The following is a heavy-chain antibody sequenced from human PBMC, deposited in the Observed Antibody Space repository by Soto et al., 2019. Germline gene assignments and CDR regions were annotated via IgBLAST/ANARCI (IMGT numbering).Heavy chain of an antibody. Sequence: ASVKVSCKASGGTFSSYAISWVRQAPGQGLEWMGGIIPIFGTANYAQKFQGRVTITADKSTSTAYMELSSLRSEDTAVYYCARVPXPYDYVWGSYPSFYFDYWGQGTLVTVSS. J-gene: IGHJ4*02. V-gene: IGHV1-69*06. CDR1: GGTFSSYA. D-gene: IGHD3-16*02. CDR2: IIPIFGTA. CDR3: ARVPXPYDYVWGSYPSFYFDY.